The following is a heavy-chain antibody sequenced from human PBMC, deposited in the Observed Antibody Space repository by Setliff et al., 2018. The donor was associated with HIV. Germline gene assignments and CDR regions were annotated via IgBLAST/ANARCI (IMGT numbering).Heavy chain of an antibody. CDR1: GYTFTSYD. Sequence: ASVKVSCKASGYTFTSYDINWVRQATGQGIEWMGWMNPNSGNTGYARKFQGRVTMNRNTSKSTAYMELNGLRSEDTAVYYCATYHYYDNSAYFIDLNYFDYWGQGTLVTVSS. D-gene: IGHD3-22*01. J-gene: IGHJ4*01. CDR2: MNPNSGNT. CDR3: ATYHYYDNSAYFIDLNYFDY. V-gene: IGHV1-8*02.